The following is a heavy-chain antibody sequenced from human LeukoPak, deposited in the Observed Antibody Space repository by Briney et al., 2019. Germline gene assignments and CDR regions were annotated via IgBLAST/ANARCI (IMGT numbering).Heavy chain of an antibody. V-gene: IGHV3-11*05. Sequence: GGSLRLSCAASGFTFSDYYMGWIRQAPGKGLEWVSYISSSSSYTNYADSVKGRFTISRDNAKNSLYLQMNSLRAEDTAVYYCARVGRNYDSSGYYYDAFDIWGQGTMVTVSS. D-gene: IGHD3-22*01. CDR2: ISSSSSYT. CDR3: ARVGRNYDSSGYYYDAFDI. CDR1: GFTFSDYY. J-gene: IGHJ3*02.